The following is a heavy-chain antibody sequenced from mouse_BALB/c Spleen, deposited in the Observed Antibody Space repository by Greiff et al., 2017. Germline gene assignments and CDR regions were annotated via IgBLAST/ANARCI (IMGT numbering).Heavy chain of an antibody. V-gene: IGHV1-5*01. CDR2: IYPGNSDT. Sequence: EVQLQQSGTVLARPGASVKMSCKASGYSFTSYWMHWVKQRPGQGLEWIGAIYPGNSDTSYNQKFKGKAKLTAVTSASTAYMELSSLTNEDSAVYYCTRGQLRWYYFDYWGQGTTLTVSS. D-gene: IGHD1-1*02. J-gene: IGHJ2*01. CDR1: GYSFTSYW. CDR3: TRGQLRWYYFDY.